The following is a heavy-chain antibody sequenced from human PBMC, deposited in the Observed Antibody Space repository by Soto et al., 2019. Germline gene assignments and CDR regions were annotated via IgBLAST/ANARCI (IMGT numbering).Heavy chain of an antibody. CDR3: ARGWRGSYDFWSGYSKNAFDI. J-gene: IGHJ3*02. D-gene: IGHD3-3*01. CDR2: IIPIFGTA. CDR1: GGTFSSYA. Sequence: ASVKVSCKASGGTFSSYAISWVRQAPGQGLEWMGGIIPIFGTANYAQRFQGRVTITADESTSTAYMELSSLRSEDTAVYYCARGWRGSYDFWSGYSKNAFDIWGQGTMVTVSS. V-gene: IGHV1-69*13.